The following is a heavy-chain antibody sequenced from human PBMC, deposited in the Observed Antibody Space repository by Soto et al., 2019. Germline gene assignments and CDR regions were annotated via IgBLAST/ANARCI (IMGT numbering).Heavy chain of an antibody. CDR2: IIPIFGTA. J-gene: IGHJ3*02. CDR3: ARGCSGGSCYRRDAFDI. CDR1: GGTFSSYA. V-gene: IGHV1-69*01. Sequence: QVQLVQSGAEVKKPGSSVKVSCKASGGTFSSYAISWVRQAPGQGLEWMGGIIPIFGTANYAQKFQGRVTITADEFMSTAYIELSSLRSEDTAVYYCARGCSGGSCYRRDAFDIWGQGTMVTVSS. D-gene: IGHD2-15*01.